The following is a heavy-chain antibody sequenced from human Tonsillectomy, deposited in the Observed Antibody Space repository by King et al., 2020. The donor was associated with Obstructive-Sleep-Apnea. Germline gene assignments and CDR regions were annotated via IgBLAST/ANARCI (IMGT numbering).Heavy chain of an antibody. CDR3: AGAHGSAVDWSDP. V-gene: IGHV4-31*03. CDR2: ISYSGST. D-gene: IGHD3-10*01. Sequence: QVQLQESGPGLVKPSQTLSLTCTISGGSISSGDYYWSWIRQHPGKALEWIGYISYSGSTYYNPSLKSRVTISVDTSKNQFSLKLNSVTAADTAVYYCAGAHGSAVDWSDPWGQRTLLTVSS. J-gene: IGHJ5*02. CDR1: GGSISSGDYY.